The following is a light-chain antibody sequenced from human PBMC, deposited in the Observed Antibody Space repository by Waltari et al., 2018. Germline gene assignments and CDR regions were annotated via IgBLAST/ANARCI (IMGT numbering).Light chain of an antibody. J-gene: IGLJ3*02. CDR3: ASWDDSLNGHWV. CDR1: ASNIGGHL. V-gene: IGLV1-44*01. CDR2: RSD. Sequence: QSVLTQPPSASGTPGQRVTISCYGSASNIGGHLVYWYHQLPGKAPKLLIYRSDLRPSGVPYRFSGSKSGTSAALAISGLQSEDEADYFCASWDDSLNGHWVFGGGTKVTVL.